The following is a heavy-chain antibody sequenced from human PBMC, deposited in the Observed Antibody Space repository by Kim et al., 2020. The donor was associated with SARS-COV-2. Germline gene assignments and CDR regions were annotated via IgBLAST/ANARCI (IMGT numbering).Heavy chain of an antibody. V-gene: IGHV3-7*01. CDR3: AREQWLVLPYNWFDP. D-gene: IGHD6-19*01. CDR1: GFTFSSYW. J-gene: IGHJ5*02. Sequence: GGSLRLSCAASGFTFSSYWMSWVRQAPGKGLEWVANIKQDGSEKYYVDSVKGRFTISRDNAKNSLYLQMNSLRAEDTAVYYCAREQWLVLPYNWFDPWGQGTLVTVSS. CDR2: IKQDGSEK.